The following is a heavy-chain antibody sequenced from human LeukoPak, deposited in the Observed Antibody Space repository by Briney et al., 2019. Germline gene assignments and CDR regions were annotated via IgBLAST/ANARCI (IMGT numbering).Heavy chain of an antibody. CDR3: ARRLRCLDYYYMDV. D-gene: IGHD3-3*01. CDR1: GRSVSSYY. J-gene: IGHJ6*03. CDR2: IYTSGST. V-gene: IGHV4-4*09. Sequence: SQCLSLACTLAGRSVSSYYSGWVRQPPGKGLGWVGYIYTSGSTNYNHSLKSRVTISVDTSKNQFSLKLSSVTAADTAVYYCARRLRCLDYYYMDVWGKGTTVTVSS.